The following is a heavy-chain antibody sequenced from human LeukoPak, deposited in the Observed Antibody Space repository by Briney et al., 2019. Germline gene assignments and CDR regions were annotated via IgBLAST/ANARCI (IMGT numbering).Heavy chain of an antibody. CDR2: IYTSGST. J-gene: IGHJ4*02. D-gene: IGHD6-6*01. CDR1: GGSFSGYY. CDR3: ARSGYSSSSPLDY. Sequence: SETLSLTCAVYGGSFSGYYWSWIRQPPGKGLEWIGRIYTSGSTNYNPSLKSRVTMSVDTSKNQFSLKLSSVTAADTAVCYCARSGYSSSSPLDYWGQGTLVTVSS. V-gene: IGHV4-59*10.